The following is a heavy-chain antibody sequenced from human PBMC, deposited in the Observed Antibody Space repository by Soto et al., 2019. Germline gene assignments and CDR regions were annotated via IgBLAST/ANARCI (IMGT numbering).Heavy chain of an antibody. D-gene: IGHD3-10*01. Sequence: QVQLVQSGAEVKKPGASVKVSCKASGYSFTSTGISWVRQAPGQGPEWMGWTSTFNGEAKDAQRLQGRVTMTTDTSTTKAYMELRSLTSDDTAVYYGARDLDGSGSYFTDYWGQGTLLTAAS. CDR2: TSTFNGEA. V-gene: IGHV1-18*01. J-gene: IGHJ4*02. CDR1: GYSFTSTG. CDR3: ARDLDGSGSYFTDY.